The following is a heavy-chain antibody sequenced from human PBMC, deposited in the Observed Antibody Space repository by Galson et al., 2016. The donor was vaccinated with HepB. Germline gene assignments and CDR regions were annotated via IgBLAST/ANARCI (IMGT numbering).Heavy chain of an antibody. J-gene: IGHJ6*02. Sequence: SLRLSCAASGFTFNNYAMSWVRQAPGKGLEWVSSISGGGGSTYYAASMKGQFTISRDNSKNTLYLQMNSLRSQDTAVYYSAKAPRIPASMRRGETETFIYYGMDVWGQGTTVTVSS. CDR2: ISGGGGST. D-gene: IGHD2-2*01. CDR3: AKAPRIPASMRRGETETFIYYGMDV. V-gene: IGHV3-23*01. CDR1: GFTFNNYA.